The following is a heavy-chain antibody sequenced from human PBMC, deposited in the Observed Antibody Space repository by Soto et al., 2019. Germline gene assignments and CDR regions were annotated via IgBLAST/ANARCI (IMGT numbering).Heavy chain of an antibody. D-gene: IGHD3-16*01. J-gene: IGHJ6*02. V-gene: IGHV3-48*04. Sequence: GSLRLSCAASGFTFSRYYMNWVRQAPGKGLEWVSYISRSSSTKYYADSVEGRFTISRDNAKNSVYLQMDSLRPEDTALYYCAKDIGGGGSHSAYYGMDVWGQGTTVTVSS. CDR1: GFTFSRYY. CDR3: AKDIGGGGSHSAYYGMDV. CDR2: ISRSSSTK.